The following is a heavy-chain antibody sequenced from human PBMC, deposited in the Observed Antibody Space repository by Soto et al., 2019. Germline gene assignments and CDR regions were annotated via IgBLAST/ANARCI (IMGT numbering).Heavy chain of an antibody. V-gene: IGHV3-7*01. CDR3: ATSSDTGYIFDF. Sequence: GGSLRLSCAASGFTFTSYWMSWVRQAPGKGLEWVASIKQNGGEEYYVDSVKGRFTISRDNAKNSLYLEMNSLRAEDRAVYYCATSSDTGYIFDFWGQGALVTVSS. D-gene: IGHD3-9*01. CDR2: IKQNGGEE. J-gene: IGHJ4*02. CDR1: GFTFTSYW.